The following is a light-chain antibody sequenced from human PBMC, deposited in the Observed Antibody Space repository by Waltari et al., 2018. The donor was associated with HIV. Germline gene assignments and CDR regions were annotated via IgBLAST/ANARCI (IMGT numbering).Light chain of an antibody. CDR3: QQYYSTPLT. Sequence: DIVMTQSPAPLAVFLAARATINCKSSQSVLYSSNSKNFLAWYQQKPGQPPKLLIYWASTRESGVPDRFSGSGSGTDFTLTISSLQAEDVAVYYCQQYYSTPLTFGGGTKVEIK. J-gene: IGKJ4*01. V-gene: IGKV4-1*01. CDR1: QSVLYSSNSKNF. CDR2: WAS.